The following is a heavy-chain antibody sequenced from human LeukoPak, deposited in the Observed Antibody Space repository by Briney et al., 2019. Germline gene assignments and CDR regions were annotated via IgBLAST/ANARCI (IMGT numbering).Heavy chain of an antibody. D-gene: IGHD3-22*01. CDR3: ARVDWMIGAFDI. CDR2: ITSSSSTI. Sequence: GGSLRLSCAASGFTFSTYSMNWVRQAPGKGLEWVSYITSSSSTIYYADSVRGRFTISRDNARNSLYLQMNSLRDEDTAVYYCARVDWMIGAFDIWGQGTMVTVSS. J-gene: IGHJ3*02. CDR1: GFTFSTYS. V-gene: IGHV3-48*02.